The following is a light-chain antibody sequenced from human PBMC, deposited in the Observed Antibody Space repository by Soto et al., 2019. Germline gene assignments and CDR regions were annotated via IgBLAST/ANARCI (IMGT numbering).Light chain of an antibody. J-gene: IGKJ2*01. CDR1: QSISTY. CDR2: AAS. Sequence: DIQMTQSPSSQSASVGDRVTISCRASQSISTYLNWYQQKPGKAPKVLIYAASSLQSGVPSRFSGSGSGTDFTLTISSLQPEDFATYYCQQSYSTLRYTFGQGTKLEIK. CDR3: QQSYSTLRYT. V-gene: IGKV1-39*01.